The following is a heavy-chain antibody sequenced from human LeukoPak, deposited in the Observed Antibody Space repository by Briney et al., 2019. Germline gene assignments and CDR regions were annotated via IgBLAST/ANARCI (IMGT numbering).Heavy chain of an antibody. CDR2: MNPNSGNT. CDR1: GYTFTIYD. V-gene: IGHV1-8*03. D-gene: IGHD3-3*01. CDR3: ARGGYDFWSGYYSQLYNWFDP. J-gene: IGHJ5*02. Sequence: ASVKVSCKASGYTFTIYDINWVRQATGQGLEWMGWMNPNSGNTGYAQKFQGRVTITRNTSISTAYMELSSLRSEDTAVYYCARGGYDFWSGYYSQLYNWFDPWGQGTLVTVSS.